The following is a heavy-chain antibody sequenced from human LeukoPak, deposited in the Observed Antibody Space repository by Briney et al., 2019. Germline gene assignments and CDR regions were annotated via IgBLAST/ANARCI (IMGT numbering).Heavy chain of an antibody. Sequence: GGSLRLSCAASGFTVSSNYMSWVRQAPGKGLEWVSLIYSGGSTYYADSVRGRFTISRDNSRNTLYLQMNSLRAEDTAVYYCARDYYDSSGYYSLDYWGQGTLVTVSS. D-gene: IGHD3-22*01. V-gene: IGHV3-66*01. CDR1: GFTVSSNY. CDR3: ARDYYDSSGYYSLDY. J-gene: IGHJ4*02. CDR2: IYSGGST.